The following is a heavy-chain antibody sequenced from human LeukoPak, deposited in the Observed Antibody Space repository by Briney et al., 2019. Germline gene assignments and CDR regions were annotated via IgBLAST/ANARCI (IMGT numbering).Heavy chain of an antibody. D-gene: IGHD3-9*01. V-gene: IGHV3-23*01. CDR1: GFTFNNYA. CDR3: ARDAFDFNSRDNDAFDI. Sequence: PGGSLRLSCAASGFTFNNYAMSWVRQASGKGLEWVSTITGSSDSTNYADSVKGRFTISRDNSKNTLYLQVNSLRAEDTALYYCARDAFDFNSRDNDAFDIRGQGTMVTVSS. J-gene: IGHJ3*02. CDR2: ITGSSDST.